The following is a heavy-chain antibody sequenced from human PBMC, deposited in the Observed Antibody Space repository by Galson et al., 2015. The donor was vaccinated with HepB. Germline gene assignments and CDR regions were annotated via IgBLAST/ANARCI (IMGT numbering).Heavy chain of an antibody. CDR1: GFTVSTNY. CDR2: IYSSGTT. CDR3: ARGGGSGAFDI. J-gene: IGHJ3*02. D-gene: IGHD3-16*01. V-gene: IGHV3-53*01. Sequence: SLRLSCAASGFTVSTNYMSWVRQAPGEGLEWVSVIYSSGTTFYADSVKGRFTISTDNSKNTLYLQMNSLRAEDTAVYYCARGGGSGAFDIWGQGTTVTVSS.